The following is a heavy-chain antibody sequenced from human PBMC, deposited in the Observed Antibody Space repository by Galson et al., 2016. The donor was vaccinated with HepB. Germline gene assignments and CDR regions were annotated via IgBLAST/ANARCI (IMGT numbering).Heavy chain of an antibody. D-gene: IGHD3-22*01. Sequence: SLRLSCAASGFIFSSYWMNWVRQAPGKGLEWVADIKQDGSEKYYVDSVEGRFTVSRDNAKNSLYLQMNSLSAEDTAVYYCATMFYYHNTGFDRVDAFDIWGQGTMVTVSS. CDR2: IKQDGSEK. V-gene: IGHV3-7*01. J-gene: IGHJ3*02. CDR3: ATMFYYHNTGFDRVDAFDI. CDR1: GFIFSSYW.